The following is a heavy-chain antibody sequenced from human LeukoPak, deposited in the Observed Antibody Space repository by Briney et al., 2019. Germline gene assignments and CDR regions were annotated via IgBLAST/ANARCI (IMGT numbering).Heavy chain of an antibody. J-gene: IGHJ3*01. CDR1: GFTFSENW. D-gene: IGHD6-13*01. CDR2: INRDGGLT. Sequence: PGGSLRLSCVASGFTFSENWMHWVRQAPGEGLAWVSHINRDGGLTNYADSVKGRFTISRDNARNTVYLQMSSLRVEDTAIYFCAREEHRLAEAGTSAFDLGGQGTLVTVSP. V-gene: IGHV3-74*01. CDR3: AREEHRLAEAGTSAFDL.